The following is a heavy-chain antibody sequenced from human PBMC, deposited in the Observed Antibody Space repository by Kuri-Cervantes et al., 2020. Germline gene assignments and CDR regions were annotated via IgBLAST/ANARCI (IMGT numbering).Heavy chain of an antibody. CDR3: ARDMNLQH. D-gene: IGHD1-14*01. Sequence: LSLTCAASGFTFSSYAMHWVRQAPGKGLEWVAVISYDGSNKYYADSVKGRFTISRDNSKNTLYLQMNSLRAEDTAVYYCARDMNLQHWGQGTLVTVSS. J-gene: IGHJ1*01. V-gene: IGHV3-30-3*01. CDR2: ISYDGSNK. CDR1: GFTFSSYA.